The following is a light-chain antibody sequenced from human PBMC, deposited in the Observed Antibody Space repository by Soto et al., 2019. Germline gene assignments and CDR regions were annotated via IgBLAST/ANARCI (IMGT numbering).Light chain of an antibody. CDR3: QQFGTSPPKT. Sequence: VLTQSPDTLSLSPGERATLSCRASERVSNSYLAWYQQKFGEAPRLLLSATSKRAAGIPDWFSGSGSGTDFTLTISRVEPEDFGVYYCQQFGTSPPKTFGQGTKLEI. CDR1: ERVSNSY. J-gene: IGKJ2*01. CDR2: ATS. V-gene: IGKV3-20*01.